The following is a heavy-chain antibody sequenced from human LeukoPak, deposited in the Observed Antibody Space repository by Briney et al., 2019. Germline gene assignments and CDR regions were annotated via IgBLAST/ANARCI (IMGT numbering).Heavy chain of an antibody. CDR3: ARGAYSYGSARFDI. CDR2: ISYDGSNK. Sequence: PGGSLRLSCAASGFTFSSYGMHWVRQAPGKGLEWVAVISYDGSNKYYADSVKGRFTISRDNSKNTLYLQMNSLRAEDTAVYYCARGAYSYGSARFDIWGQGTRVTVSS. V-gene: IGHV3-30*03. D-gene: IGHD5-18*01. CDR1: GFTFSSYG. J-gene: IGHJ3*02.